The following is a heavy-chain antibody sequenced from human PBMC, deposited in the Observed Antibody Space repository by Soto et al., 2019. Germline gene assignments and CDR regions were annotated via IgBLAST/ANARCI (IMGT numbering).Heavy chain of an antibody. D-gene: IGHD6-6*01. J-gene: IGHJ6*02. V-gene: IGHV1-58*01. CDR1: GFTFTSSA. CDR2: IVVGSGYT. CDR3: AATVAARVPGSYYGMDV. Sequence: QMQLVQSGPEVKKPGTSVKVSCKASGFTFTSSAVQWVRQARGQRLEWIGWIVVGSGYTNYAQRFQERVTITREMSTSTAYMEMSSLRSEDTAVYYCAATVAARVPGSYYGMDVWGQGTTVTVSS.